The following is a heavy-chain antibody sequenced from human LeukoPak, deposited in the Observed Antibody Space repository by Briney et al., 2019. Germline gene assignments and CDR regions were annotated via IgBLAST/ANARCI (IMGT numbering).Heavy chain of an antibody. CDR1: GYTFTGYY. CDR2: INPNSGGT. CDR3: ASMRLYCSGGSCLDYYFDY. J-gene: IGHJ4*02. V-gene: IGHV1-2*02. Sequence: ASVKVSCKASGYTFTGYYMHWVRQAPGQGLEWMGWINPNSGGTNYAQKFQGGVTMTRDTSISTAYMELSRLRSDDTAVYYCASMRLYCSGGSCLDYYFDYWGQGTLVTVSS. D-gene: IGHD2-15*01.